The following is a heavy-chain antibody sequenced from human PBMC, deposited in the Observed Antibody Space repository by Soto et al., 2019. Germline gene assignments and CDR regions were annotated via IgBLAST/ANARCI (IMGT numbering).Heavy chain of an antibody. V-gene: IGHV1-69*06. D-gene: IGHD2-2*01. CDR2: IIPIFGTA. CDR3: ARGRLFCSSTSCYSGYYYGMDV. J-gene: IGHJ6*02. Sequence: ASVKVSCKASGGTFSSYAISWVRQAPGQGLEWMGGIIPIFGTANYAQKFQGRVTITADKSTSTAYMELSSLRSEDTAVYYCARGRLFCSSTSCYSGYYYGMDVWGQGXTVTVYS. CDR1: GGTFSSYA.